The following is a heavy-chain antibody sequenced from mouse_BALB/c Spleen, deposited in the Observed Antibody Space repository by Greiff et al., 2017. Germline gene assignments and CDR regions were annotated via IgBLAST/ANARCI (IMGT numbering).Heavy chain of an antibody. Sequence: QVQLKESGPGLVQPSQSLSITCTVSGFSLTSYGVHWVRQSPGKGLEWLGVIWSGGSTDYNAAFISRLSISKDNSKSQVFFKMNSLQANDTAIYYCARMITKTWFAYWGQGTLVTVSA. CDR2: IWSGGST. D-gene: IGHD2-4*01. J-gene: IGHJ3*01. V-gene: IGHV2-2*02. CDR3: ARMITKTWFAY. CDR1: GFSLTSYG.